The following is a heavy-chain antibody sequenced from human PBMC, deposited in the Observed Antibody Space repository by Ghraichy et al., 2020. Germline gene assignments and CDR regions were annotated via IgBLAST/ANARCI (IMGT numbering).Heavy chain of an antibody. CDR3: ARDSLVQYDY. V-gene: IGHV3-33*01. Sequence: SLRLSCSASGCMFSRYGMHWVRQAPGKGLEWVALIWFDGSKKYYADSVKGRFTISRDNSKNTLSLQMDSLRGEDTAVYYCARDSLVQYDYWVQGTLVTVSS. J-gene: IGHJ4*02. CDR1: GCMFSRYG. D-gene: IGHD2-8*02. CDR2: IWFDGSKK.